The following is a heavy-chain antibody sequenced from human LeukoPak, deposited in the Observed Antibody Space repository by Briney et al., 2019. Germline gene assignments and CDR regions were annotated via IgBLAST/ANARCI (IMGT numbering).Heavy chain of an antibody. D-gene: IGHD6-13*01. CDR1: RFTFTDYW. CDR3: ARGRGSWYGVYFDY. CDR2: IKRDGSEK. J-gene: IGHJ4*02. Sequence: GGSLRLSCAASRFTFTDYWMSWVRQVPGKGLEWVANIKRDGSEKYYVDSVKGRFTISRGNAKNSLYLQMNSLRTEDTAVYYCARGRGSWYGVYFDYWGQGTLVTVSS. V-gene: IGHV3-7*01.